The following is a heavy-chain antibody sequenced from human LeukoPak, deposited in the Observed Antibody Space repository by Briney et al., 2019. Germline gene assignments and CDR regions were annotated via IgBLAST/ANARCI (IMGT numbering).Heavy chain of an antibody. CDR2: INHSGST. J-gene: IGHJ2*01. CDR1: GGSFSGYY. D-gene: IGHD6-6*01. V-gene: IGHV4-34*01. CDR3: ARRRQYDSSLFWNFDL. Sequence: PSETLSLTCAVYGGSFSGYYWSWIRQSPGKGLEWIGEINHSGSTNYNPSLKSRVTISVDTSKNQFSLKLSSVTAADTAVYYCARRRQYDSSLFWNFDLWGRGTLATVSS.